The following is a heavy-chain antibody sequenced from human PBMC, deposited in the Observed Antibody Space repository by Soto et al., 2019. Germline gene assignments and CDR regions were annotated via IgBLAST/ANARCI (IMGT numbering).Heavy chain of an antibody. J-gene: IGHJ4*02. CDR1: GDSVSSNSAA. V-gene: IGHV6-1*01. D-gene: IGHD3-9*01. Sequence: SQTLSLTCAISGDSVSSNSAAWNWIRQSPSRGLEWLGRTYYRSKWYYDSALSVKSRITINPDTSKNQLSLQLNSVTPEDTAVYYCARDVGAGYYFDYWRQGTLVTVSS. CDR3: ARDVGAGYYFDY. CDR2: TYYRSKWYY.